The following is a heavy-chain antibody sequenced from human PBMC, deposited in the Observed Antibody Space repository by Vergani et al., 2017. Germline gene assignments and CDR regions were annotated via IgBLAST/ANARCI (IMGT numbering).Heavy chain of an antibody. CDR2: ISYDGSKK. D-gene: IGHD4-17*01. J-gene: IGHJ4*02. CDR1: GFTFSNAW. CDR3: ARDRYGDYDFDY. V-gene: IGHV3-30-3*01. Sequence: LQLVKSGGGLVKPGGSLRLSCAASGFTFSNAWMSWVRQAPGKGLEWVAVISYDGSKKYYADSVKGRFTISRDNSKNTLYLQMNSLRAEDTAVYYCARDRYGDYDFDYWGQGTLVTVSS.